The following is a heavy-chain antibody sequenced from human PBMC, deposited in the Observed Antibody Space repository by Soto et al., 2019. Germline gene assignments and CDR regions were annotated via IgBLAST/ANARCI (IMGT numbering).Heavy chain of an antibody. Sequence: QVQLVQSGAEVKKPGASVKVSCKASGYTFTSYGISWVRQAPGQGLEWMGWISAYNGNTNYAQKRQGRGTMTTDTSMSTAYMELRSLRSDDTAVYYCAREFGTQQVYYFDYWGQGTLVTVSS. J-gene: IGHJ4*02. CDR1: GYTFTSYG. CDR3: AREFGTQQVYYFDY. CDR2: ISAYNGNT. V-gene: IGHV1-18*01. D-gene: IGHD1-7*01.